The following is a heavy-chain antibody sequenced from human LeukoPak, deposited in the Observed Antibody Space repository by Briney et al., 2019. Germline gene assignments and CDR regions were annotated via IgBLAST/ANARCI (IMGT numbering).Heavy chain of an antibody. CDR1: GDTFTSYD. CDR2: FDPEDGET. V-gene: IGHV1-24*01. D-gene: IGHD6-6*01. J-gene: IGHJ4*02. CDR3: AAIVKQLVLTFDY. Sequence: ASVKVSCKASGDTFTSYDINWVRRATGQGLEWMGGFDPEDGETIYAQKFQGRVTMTEDTSTDTAYMELSSLRSEDTAVYYCAAIVKQLVLTFDYWGQGTLVTVSS.